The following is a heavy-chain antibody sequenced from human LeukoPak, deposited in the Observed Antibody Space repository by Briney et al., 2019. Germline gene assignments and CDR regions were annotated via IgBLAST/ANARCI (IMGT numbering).Heavy chain of an antibody. J-gene: IGHJ6*02. Sequence: ASVKVSCKASGGTFSSYAISWVRQAPGQGLEWMGWISTYNGNTNYAQKLQGRVTMTTDTSTSTAYMELRSLKSDDSAVYYCAREGYDSIVGVLYYYYGMDVWGQGTTVTVSS. D-gene: IGHD3-22*01. CDR2: ISTYNGNT. CDR3: AREGYDSIVGVLYYYYGMDV. V-gene: IGHV1-18*01. CDR1: GGTFSSYA.